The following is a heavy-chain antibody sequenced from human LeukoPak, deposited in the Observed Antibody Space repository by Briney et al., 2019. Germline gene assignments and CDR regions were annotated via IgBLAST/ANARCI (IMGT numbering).Heavy chain of an antibody. Sequence: GGSLRLSCAASGFTFSSYAMSWVRQAPGKGLEWVGRIKSKTDGGTTDYAAPVKGRFTISRDDSKNTLYLQMNSLKTEDTAVYYCTTAPDIVVVVAAIRDYWGQGTLVTVSS. J-gene: IGHJ4*02. CDR2: IKSKTDGGTT. V-gene: IGHV3-15*01. CDR3: TTAPDIVVVVAAIRDY. D-gene: IGHD2-15*01. CDR1: GFTFSSYA.